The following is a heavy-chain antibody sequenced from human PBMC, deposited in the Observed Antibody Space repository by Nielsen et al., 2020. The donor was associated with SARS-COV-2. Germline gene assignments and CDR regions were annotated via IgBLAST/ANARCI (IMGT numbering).Heavy chain of an antibody. CDR1: GFTFSSYA. D-gene: IGHD6-19*01. Sequence: GESLKISCAASGFTFSSYAMHWVRQAPGKGLEWVAVISYDGSNKYYADSVKGRFTISRDNSKNTLYLQMNSLRAEDTAVYYCARDNENDSGWYLDYWGQGTLVTVSS. V-gene: IGHV3-30*04. J-gene: IGHJ4*02. CDR2: ISYDGSNK. CDR3: ARDNENDSGWYLDY.